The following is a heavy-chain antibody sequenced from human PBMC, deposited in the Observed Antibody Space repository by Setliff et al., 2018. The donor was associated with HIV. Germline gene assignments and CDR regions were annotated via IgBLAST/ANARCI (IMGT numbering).Heavy chain of an antibody. CDR3: ARDRESSSWYYYYYYGMDV. J-gene: IGHJ6*02. D-gene: IGHD6-13*01. V-gene: IGHV4-4*02. CDR1: GDSISSSNW. CDR2: IYHSGST. Sequence: PSETLSLTCAVSGDSISSSNWWNWVRQPPGKGLEWIGEIYHSGSTNYNPSLKSRVTISVDTSKNQFSLKLSSVTAADTAVYYCARDRESSSWYYYYYYGMDVWGQGTTVTVSS.